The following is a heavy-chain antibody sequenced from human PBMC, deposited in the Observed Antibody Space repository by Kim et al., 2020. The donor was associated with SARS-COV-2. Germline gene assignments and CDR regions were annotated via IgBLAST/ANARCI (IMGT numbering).Heavy chain of an antibody. V-gene: IGHV3-33*06. D-gene: IGHD3-10*01. J-gene: IGHJ4*02. Sequence: VKGRFTISRDNSKNTLYLQMNSLRAEDTAVYYCAKAGYYGSGSYSAYFDYWGQGTLVTVSS. CDR3: AKAGYYGSGSYSAYFDY.